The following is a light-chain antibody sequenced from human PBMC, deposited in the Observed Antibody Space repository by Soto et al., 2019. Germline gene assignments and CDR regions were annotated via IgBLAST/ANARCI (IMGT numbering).Light chain of an antibody. J-gene: IGKJ2*01. CDR1: QSVSSYY. CDR2: AAS. Sequence: EIVLTQSPGTLSLSPGERATLSCRASQSVSSYYLAWYQQKPGQAPRLLIYAASSRATGVPDRFSGGGSGTEFTLAIDSLQSEDFAVYYCHQYAFWPYTFGQGTKVDIK. V-gene: IGKV3-20*01. CDR3: HQYAFWPYT.